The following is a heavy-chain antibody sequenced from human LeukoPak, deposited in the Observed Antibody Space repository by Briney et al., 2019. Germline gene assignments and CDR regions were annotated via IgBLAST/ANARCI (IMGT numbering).Heavy chain of an antibody. CDR1: GFTFSSYS. Sequence: GGSLRLSCAASGFTFSSYSMNWVRQAPGKGLEWVSSISSSSSYIYYADSVKGRFTISRDNAKNSLYLQMNSLRAEDTAVYYCARLGRGGGSPYPWFDPWGQGTLVTVSS. D-gene: IGHD2-15*01. CDR2: ISSSSSYI. J-gene: IGHJ5*02. CDR3: ARLGRGGGSPYPWFDP. V-gene: IGHV3-21*01.